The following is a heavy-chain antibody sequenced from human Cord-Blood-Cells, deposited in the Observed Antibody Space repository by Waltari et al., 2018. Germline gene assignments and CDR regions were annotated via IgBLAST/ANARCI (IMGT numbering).Heavy chain of an antibody. Sequence: QVTLRKSGPALVKPTQTLKLTCTFSGFSLSTSGMCVSWIRQPPGNALEWLALIDWDDDKYYSTSLKTRLTISKDTSKNRVVLTIANMDPVDTATDYCARHNRGFSPYSSSWYNWFDPWGQGTLVTVSS. CDR3: ARHNRGFSPYSSSWYNWFDP. V-gene: IGHV2-70*01. CDR1: GFSLSTSGMC. J-gene: IGHJ5*02. CDR2: IDWDDDK. D-gene: IGHD6-13*01.